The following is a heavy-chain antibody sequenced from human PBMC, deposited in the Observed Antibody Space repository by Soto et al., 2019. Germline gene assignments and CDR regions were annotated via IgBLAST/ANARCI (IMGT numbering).Heavy chain of an antibody. V-gene: IGHV3-30-3*01. D-gene: IGHD1-26*01. CDR3: ASLVGATTLNGFDY. CDR2: ISYDGSNK. J-gene: IGHJ4*02. CDR1: GFPFSSYA. Sequence: QVQLVESGGGVVQPGRSLRLSCAASGFPFSSYAMHWVRQAPGKGLEWVAVISYDGSNKYYADSVKGRFTISRDNSKNTLDLQMSSLRAEDTAVYYCASLVGATTLNGFDYWGQRALVTVSS.